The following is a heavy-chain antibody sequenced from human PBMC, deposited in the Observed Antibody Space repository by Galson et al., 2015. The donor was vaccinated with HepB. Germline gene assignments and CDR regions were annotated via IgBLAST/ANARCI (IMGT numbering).Heavy chain of an antibody. CDR2: INPSGGST. CDR1: GYTFTSYY. J-gene: IGHJ5*02. V-gene: IGHV1-46*03. CDR3: AREGGEAGSSNWFDP. D-gene: IGHD3-10*01. Sequence: SVKVSCKASGYTFTSYYMHWVRQAPGQGLEWMGIINPSGGSTSYAQKFQGRVTMTRDTSTSTVYMELSSLRSEDTAVYYCAREGGEAGSSNWFDPWGQGTLVTVSS.